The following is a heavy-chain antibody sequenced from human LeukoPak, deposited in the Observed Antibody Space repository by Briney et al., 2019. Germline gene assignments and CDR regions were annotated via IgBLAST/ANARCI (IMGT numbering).Heavy chain of an antibody. CDR3: ARVWMHYDILTGYYMTGSNALFDY. V-gene: IGHV1-2*02. CDR1: GYTFTGYY. CDR2: INPNSGDT. D-gene: IGHD3-9*01. J-gene: IGHJ4*02. Sequence: ASVKVSCKASGYTFTGYYMHWVRQATGQGLEWMGWINPNSGDTNYAQKFQGRVTMTRDTSISTAYMELSRLRSDDTAEYSGARVWMHYDILTGYYMTGSNALFDYWGQGTLVTVSS.